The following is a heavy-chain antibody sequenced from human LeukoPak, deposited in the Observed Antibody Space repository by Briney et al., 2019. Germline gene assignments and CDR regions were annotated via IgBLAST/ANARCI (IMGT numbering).Heavy chain of an antibody. CDR3: ARLGFGTNFYYFDY. D-gene: IGHD3-10*01. V-gene: IGHV1-2*02. CDR1: GYTFTGYY. Sequence: ASVKVSCKASGYTFTGYYMHWVRQAPGQGLEWMGWINPNSGGTNYAQKFQGRVTMTRDTSISTAYMELSRLRSDDTAVYYCARLGFGTNFYYFDYWGQGTLVTVSS. CDR2: INPNSGGT. J-gene: IGHJ4*02.